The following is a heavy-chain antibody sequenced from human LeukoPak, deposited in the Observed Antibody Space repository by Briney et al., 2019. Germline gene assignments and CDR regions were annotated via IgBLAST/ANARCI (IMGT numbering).Heavy chain of an antibody. CDR1: GFTFSSYS. V-gene: IGHV3-21*01. D-gene: IGHD4-17*01. CDR2: ISSSSSYI. CDR3: ARKAGGTTWPDY. J-gene: IGHJ4*02. Sequence: GGSLRLSCAASGFTFSSYSMNWVRQAPGKGLEWVSSISSSSSYIYYADSVKGRFTISRDNAKNSLYLQMNSLRAEDTAVYYCARKAGGTTWPDYWGQGTLVTVSS.